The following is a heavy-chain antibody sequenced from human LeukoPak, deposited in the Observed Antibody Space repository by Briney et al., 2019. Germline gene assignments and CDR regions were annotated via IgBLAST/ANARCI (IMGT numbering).Heavy chain of an antibody. V-gene: IGHV3-7*01. CDR3: ARSGLGTGPDYYYYMDV. CDR2: IKQDGSEK. D-gene: IGHD5-18*01. J-gene: IGHJ6*03. CDR1: GFTFSSYW. Sequence: GGSLRLSCAASGFTFSSYWMSWVRQAPGKGLEWVANIKQDGSEKYYVDSVKGRFTISRDNAKNSLYLQMNSLRAEDTAVHYCARSGLGTGPDYYYYMDVWGKGTTVTVSS.